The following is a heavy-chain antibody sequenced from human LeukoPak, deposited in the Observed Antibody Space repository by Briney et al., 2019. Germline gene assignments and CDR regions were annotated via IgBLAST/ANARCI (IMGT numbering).Heavy chain of an antibody. J-gene: IGHJ5*02. CDR3: ARQGYFDWLPGDWFDP. CDR1: GGSISSYY. D-gene: IGHD3-9*01. V-gene: IGHV4-59*08. CDR2: IHYSGTT. Sequence: PSETLSLTCTVSGGSISSYYWSWIRQPPGKGLEWIGYIHYSGTTNYNPSLKSRVTISLNTSKNQFSLKLSSVTAADTAVYYCARQGYFDWLPGDWFDPWGQGTLVTVSS.